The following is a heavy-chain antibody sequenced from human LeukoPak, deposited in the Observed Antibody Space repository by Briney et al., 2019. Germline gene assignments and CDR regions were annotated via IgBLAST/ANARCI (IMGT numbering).Heavy chain of an antibody. Sequence: SETLSLTCAVSGGSMNSGTPYWNWVRQPAGKRLEWIGRVYRTGGTAYNPTLMNRVTLSIDTSKNQFSLKLTSVTAADTAVYYCARDEYPYGGRTHPYFFDYWGQGTLVTVSS. D-gene: IGHD3-10*01. CDR3: ARDEYPYGGRTHPYFFDY. J-gene: IGHJ4*02. CDR2: VYRTGGT. V-gene: IGHV4-61*02. CDR1: GGSMNSGTPY.